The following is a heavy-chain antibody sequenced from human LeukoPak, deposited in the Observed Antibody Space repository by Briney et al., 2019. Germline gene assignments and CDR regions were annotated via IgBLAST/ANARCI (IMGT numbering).Heavy chain of an antibody. CDR2: IYYSGST. D-gene: IGHD2-15*01. CDR1: GGSINSGDYY. J-gene: IGHJ4*02. Sequence: PSETLSLTCTVSGGSINSGDYYWSWIRQPPGKGLEWIGYIYYSGSTYYNPSLKSRLSLSIDMSNNPFSLTLTSVTAADTAVYYCARGAGWWDYWGQGTLVTVSS. V-gene: IGHV4-30-4*02. CDR3: ARGAGWWDY.